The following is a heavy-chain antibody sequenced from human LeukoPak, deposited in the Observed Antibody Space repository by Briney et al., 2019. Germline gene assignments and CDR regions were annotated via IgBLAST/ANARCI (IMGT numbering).Heavy chain of an antibody. Sequence: SETLSLTCTVSGGSISSYYWSWIRQPPGKGVEWIGYIYYGGSTNYNPSLKSRVTISVDTSKNQFSLKLSSVTAADTAVYYCASYYDSSGYAFDYWGQGTLVSVSS. J-gene: IGHJ4*02. CDR3: ASYYDSSGYAFDY. V-gene: IGHV4-59*08. CDR2: IYYGGST. D-gene: IGHD3-22*01. CDR1: GGSISSYY.